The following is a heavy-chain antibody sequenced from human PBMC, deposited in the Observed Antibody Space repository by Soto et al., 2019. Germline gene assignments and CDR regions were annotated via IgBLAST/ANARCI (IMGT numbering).Heavy chain of an antibody. CDR3: ARGWGMAVAGTVKDDAFDI. CDR2: INAGNGNT. J-gene: IGHJ3*02. D-gene: IGHD6-19*01. CDR1: GYTFTSYA. Sequence: QVQLVQSGAEVKKPGASVKVSCKASGYTFTSYAMHWVRQAPGQRLEWMGWINAGNGNTKYSQKFQGRVTITRDTSASTAYMELRSLRSEDTAVYYCARGWGMAVAGTVKDDAFDIWGQGTMVTVSS. V-gene: IGHV1-3*01.